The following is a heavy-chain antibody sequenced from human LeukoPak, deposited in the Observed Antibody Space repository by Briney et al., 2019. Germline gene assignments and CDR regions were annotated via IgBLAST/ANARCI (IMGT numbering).Heavy chain of an antibody. J-gene: IGHJ5*02. D-gene: IGHD6-19*01. CDR3: VRGAPIRVAVAATFDP. V-gene: IGHV1-3*01. CDR2: INAANGNT. Sequence: ASVKVPCKTSGFTFTTYSMHWVRQAPGERLEWMGWINAANGNTQYSQKFQGRVTITRDTSASTAYMELSSLRSEDTAVYYCVRGAPIRVAVAATFDPWGQGTLVTVPS. CDR1: GFTFTTYS.